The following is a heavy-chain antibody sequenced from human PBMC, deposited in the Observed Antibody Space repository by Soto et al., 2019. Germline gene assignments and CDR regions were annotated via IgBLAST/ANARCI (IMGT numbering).Heavy chain of an antibody. CDR1: GFTFSTYG. V-gene: IGHV3-30*03. D-gene: IGHD3-22*01. CDR2: ISYGGSNK. Sequence: GGSLRLSCAASGFTFSTYGMHWVRQAPGKGLEWVAVISYGGSNKYYADSVKGRFTISRDNAKNILHFQMNSLRAEDTAVYYCARALTYYYDIDYWGQGTLVTVSS. CDR3: ARALTYYYDIDY. J-gene: IGHJ4*02.